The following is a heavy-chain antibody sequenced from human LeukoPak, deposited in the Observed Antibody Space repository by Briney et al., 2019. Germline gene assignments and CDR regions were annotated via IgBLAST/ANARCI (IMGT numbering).Heavy chain of an antibody. CDR3: ARSRGIAIPPYFDY. V-gene: IGHV4-59*01. J-gene: IGHJ4*02. CDR1: GGSISSYY. D-gene: IGHD6-13*01. CDR2: IYYSGST. Sequence: SETLSLTCTVSGGSISSYYWSWIRQPPGKGLEWIGYIYYSGSTNYNPSLKSRVTISVDTSKNQFSLKLSSVTAADTAVYYCARSRGIAIPPYFDYWGQGTLVTVSS.